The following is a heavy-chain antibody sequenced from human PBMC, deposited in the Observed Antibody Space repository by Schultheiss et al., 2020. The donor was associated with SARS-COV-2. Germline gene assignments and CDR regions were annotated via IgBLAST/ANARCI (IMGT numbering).Heavy chain of an antibody. D-gene: IGHD5-24*01. V-gene: IGHV3-64*04. CDR1: GFTFSSYA. Sequence: GESLKISCAASGFTFSSYAMSWVRQAPGKGLEYVSAISSNGGSTYYADSVKGRFTISRDNSKSTLYLQMNSLRAEDTAVYYCANNADGYSNYFDYWGQGTLVTVSS. J-gene: IGHJ4*02. CDR3: ANNADGYSNYFDY. CDR2: ISSNGGST.